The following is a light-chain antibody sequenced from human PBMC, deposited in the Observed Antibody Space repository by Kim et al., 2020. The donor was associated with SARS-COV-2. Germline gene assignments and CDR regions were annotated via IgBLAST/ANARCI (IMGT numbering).Light chain of an antibody. Sequence: QSALTQTASVSGSPGQSITISCTGTSSDIGGYNYVSWYQQHPGKAPKLMIYGVSSRPSGITDRFSGSKAGNTASLTISGLQAEDEADYYCSSYTSSSNVIFGGGTQLTVL. CDR3: SSYTSSSNVI. CDR1: SSDIGGYNY. CDR2: GVS. J-gene: IGLJ2*01. V-gene: IGLV2-14*03.